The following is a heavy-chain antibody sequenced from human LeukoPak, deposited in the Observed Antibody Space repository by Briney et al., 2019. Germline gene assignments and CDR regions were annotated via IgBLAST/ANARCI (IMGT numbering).Heavy chain of an antibody. Sequence: PGGSLRLSCVASGFTFSLYAMNWVRQAPGKGLEWISHIRDNGYTYYAASVKGRFTISRDNAKNSLFLQINSQRAEDTAVYYWARNDQRGFDIWSQGTLVTVSS. V-gene: IGHV3-69-1*01. CDR1: GFTFSLYA. J-gene: IGHJ4*02. CDR2: IRDNGYT. D-gene: IGHD3-10*01. CDR3: ARNDQRGFDI.